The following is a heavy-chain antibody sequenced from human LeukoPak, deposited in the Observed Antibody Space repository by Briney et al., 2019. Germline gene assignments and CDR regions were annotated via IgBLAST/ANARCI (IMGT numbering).Heavy chain of an antibody. CDR2: ISGSGGST. J-gene: IGHJ4*02. CDR3: ARALWFGEFLFDY. V-gene: IGHV3-23*01. D-gene: IGHD3-10*01. CDR1: GFTFSSYA. Sequence: GGSLRLSCAASGFTFSSYAMSWVRQAPGKGLEWVSGISGSGGSTYYADFVKGRFTISRDNSKNTLYLQMNSLRAEDTAVYYCARALWFGEFLFDYWGQGTLVTVPS.